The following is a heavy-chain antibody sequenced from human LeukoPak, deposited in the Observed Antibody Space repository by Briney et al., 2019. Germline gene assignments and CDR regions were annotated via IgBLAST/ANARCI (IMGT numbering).Heavy chain of an antibody. CDR1: GGTFISYA. D-gene: IGHD3-16*02. Sequence: ASVKVSCKASGGTFISYAISWVRQAPGQGLEWMGGIIPIFGTANYAQKFQGRVTITADESTSTAYMELSSLRSEDTAVYYCARELRLGELSFDYWGQGTLVTVSS. J-gene: IGHJ4*02. V-gene: IGHV1-69*13. CDR3: ARELRLGELSFDY. CDR2: IIPIFGTA.